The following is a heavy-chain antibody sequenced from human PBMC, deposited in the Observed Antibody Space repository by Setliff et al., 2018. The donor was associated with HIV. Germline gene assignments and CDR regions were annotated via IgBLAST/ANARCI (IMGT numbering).Heavy chain of an antibody. CDR1: GFTFSTYN. CDR2: FRSSGDIK. V-gene: IGHV3-23*01. Sequence: GGSLRLSCAASGFTFSTYNMNWVRQAPGKRPEWISAFRSSGDIKYYADSVRGRFTISSDNSKNTLFLQMNSLRVEDTAVYYCAKGPWDEPHAFNIWGQGTMVTVSS. J-gene: IGHJ3*02. CDR3: AKGPWDEPHAFNI. D-gene: IGHD1-26*01.